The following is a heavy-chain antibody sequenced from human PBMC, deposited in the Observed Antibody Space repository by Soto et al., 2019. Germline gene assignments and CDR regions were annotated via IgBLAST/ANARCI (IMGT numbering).Heavy chain of an antibody. V-gene: IGHV3-7*01. CDR1: GFTFSSSW. CDR3: ARGDCFSTSCYDN. Sequence: PGGSLRLSCAASGFTFSSSWLSWVRQAPGKGLEWVANINRDGSGKYYVDSVKGRFTISRDNAKNSLYLQMNSLRAEDTAVYYCARGDCFSTSCYDNWGQGTLVTFSS. D-gene: IGHD2-2*01. CDR2: INRDGSGK. J-gene: IGHJ4*02.